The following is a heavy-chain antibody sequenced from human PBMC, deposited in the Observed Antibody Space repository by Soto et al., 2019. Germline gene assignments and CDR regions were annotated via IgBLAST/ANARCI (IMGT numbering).Heavy chain of an antibody. Sequence: GESLKISCKGSGYSFTSYWIGWVRQMPGKGLEWMGIIYPGDSDTRYSPSFQGQVTISRDDSKNTAYLQMNSLKTEDTAVYYCTRHWSSGSSPHRGYYGMDVWGQGTTVTVSS. CDR3: TRHWSSGSSPHRGYYGMDV. CDR2: IYPGDSDT. V-gene: IGHV5-51*01. D-gene: IGHD3-10*01. J-gene: IGHJ6*02. CDR1: GYSFTSYW.